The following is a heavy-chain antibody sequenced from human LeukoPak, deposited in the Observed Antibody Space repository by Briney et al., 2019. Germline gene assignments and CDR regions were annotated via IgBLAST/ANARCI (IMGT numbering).Heavy chain of an antibody. V-gene: IGHV7-4-1*02. D-gene: IGHD3-10*01. CDR2: INTNTGNP. CDR1: GYTFTSYA. CDR3: ARSGGSGSYYARNYYYHMDV. Sequence: ASVKVSCKASGYTFTSYAMNWVRQAPGQGLEWMGWINTNTGNPTYAQGFTGRFVFSLDTSVSTAYLQISSLKAEDTAVYYCARSGGSGSYYARNYYYHMDVWGKGTTVTVSS. J-gene: IGHJ6*03.